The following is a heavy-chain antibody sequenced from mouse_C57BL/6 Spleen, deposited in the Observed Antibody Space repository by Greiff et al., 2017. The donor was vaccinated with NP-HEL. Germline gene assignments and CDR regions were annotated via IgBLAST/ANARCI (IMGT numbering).Heavy chain of an antibody. CDR1: GYTFTSYW. CDR2: IYPGSGST. J-gene: IGHJ1*03. D-gene: IGHD1-1*01. V-gene: IGHV1-55*01. CDR3: ARRITTGVATHWYFDV. Sequence: QVQLQQPGAELVKPGASVKVSCKASGYTFTSYWITWVKQRPGQGLEWIGDIYPGSGSTNYNEKFKSKATLTVDTSSSPAYMQLSSLTSEDSAVYYCARRITTGVATHWYFDVWGTGTTVTVSS.